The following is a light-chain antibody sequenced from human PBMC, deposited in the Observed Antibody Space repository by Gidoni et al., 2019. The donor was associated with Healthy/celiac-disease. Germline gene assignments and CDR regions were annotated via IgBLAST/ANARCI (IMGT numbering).Light chain of an antibody. CDR3: QQYYNTPIT. Sequence: DIVMTQSPDSLAVSLGERATINCKSSQNVLYSSNNENYLAWYQQKPGQPPKLLIYWASTRESGVPDRFSGSGSGTDFTLTISSLQAEDVAVYYCQQYYNTPITFXQXTRLEIK. CDR1: QNVLYSSNNENY. CDR2: WAS. J-gene: IGKJ5*01. V-gene: IGKV4-1*01.